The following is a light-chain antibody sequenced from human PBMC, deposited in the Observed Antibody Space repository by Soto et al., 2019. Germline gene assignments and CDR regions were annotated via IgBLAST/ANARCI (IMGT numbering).Light chain of an antibody. Sequence: QSVLAQPPSASGTPGQRVTISCSGSTSNIGSNFVNWYQQLPGTAPKLLIHSDNQRPSGVPDRFSGSKSGTSASLAISGLQSEDEADYSCAAWDDNLNGPLFGGGTQLTVL. CDR1: TSNIGSNF. CDR2: SDN. V-gene: IGLV1-44*01. CDR3: AAWDDNLNGPL. J-gene: IGLJ2*01.